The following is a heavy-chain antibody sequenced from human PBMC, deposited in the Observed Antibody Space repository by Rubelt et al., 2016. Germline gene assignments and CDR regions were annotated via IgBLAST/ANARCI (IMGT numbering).Heavy chain of an antibody. J-gene: IGHJ4*02. CDR2: ISYDGSNK. V-gene: IGHV3-30*04. Sequence: AMHWVRQAPGKGLEWVAVISYDGSNKYYAESVKGRFTISRDNAKNSLYLQMNSLRAEDTAVYYCARNLHYDSSGYYDPFDYWGQGTLVTVSS. CDR1: A. D-gene: IGHD3-22*01. CDR3: ARNLHYDSSGYYDPFDY.